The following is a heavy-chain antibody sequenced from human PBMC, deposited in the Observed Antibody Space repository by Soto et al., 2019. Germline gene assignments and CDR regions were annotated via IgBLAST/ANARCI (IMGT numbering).Heavy chain of an antibody. CDR3: ARSYDSSGYYYDAFDI. V-gene: IGHV3-33*01. J-gene: IGHJ3*02. D-gene: IGHD3-22*01. Sequence: QVQLVESGGGVVQPGRSLRLSCAASGFTFSSYGMHWVRQAPGKGLEWVAVMWYDGSNKYYADSVKGRFTISRDNSKNTLYLQMNSLRAEDTAVYYCARSYDSSGYYYDAFDIWGQGTMVTVSS. CDR2: MWYDGSNK. CDR1: GFTFSSYG.